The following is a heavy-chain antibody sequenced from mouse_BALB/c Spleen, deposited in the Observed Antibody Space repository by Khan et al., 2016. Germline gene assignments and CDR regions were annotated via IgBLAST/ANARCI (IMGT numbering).Heavy chain of an antibody. V-gene: IGHV3-2*02. D-gene: IGHD1-1*01. Sequence: EVQLQESGPGLVKPSQSLSLTCTVTGHSITSDYAWNWIRQFPGNKLEWMGYISYSGSTRYNPSPKSRISITRDTSKNQFCRQLNSVTTEDTATYYCARHYGSNYGYFDVWGAATTVTVSS. J-gene: IGHJ1*01. CDR3: ARHYGSNYGYFDV. CDR2: ISYSGST. CDR1: GHSITSDYA.